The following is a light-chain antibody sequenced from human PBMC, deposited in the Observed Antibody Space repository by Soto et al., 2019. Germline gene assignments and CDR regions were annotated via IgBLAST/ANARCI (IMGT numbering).Light chain of an antibody. Sequence: DIQMTQAPSALSASVGVRVTITCRASQSISIWLAWYQQKPGKAPRLLIYDASYLERGVPSRLSGSGSGTEFTLTIRDLQPDDRGTYYCQQYNNFWTFGPGTKVEI. CDR2: DAS. J-gene: IGKJ1*01. CDR1: QSISIW. CDR3: QQYNNFWT. V-gene: IGKV1-5*01.